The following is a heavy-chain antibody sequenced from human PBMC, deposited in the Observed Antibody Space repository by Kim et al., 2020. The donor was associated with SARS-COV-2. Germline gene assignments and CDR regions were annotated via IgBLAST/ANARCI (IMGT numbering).Heavy chain of an antibody. D-gene: IGHD3-10*01. CDR3: AKDIEGRVDDYYYGMDV. J-gene: IGHJ6*02. Sequence: GGSLRLSCAASGFTFDDYAMHWVRQAPGKGLEWVSLISGDGGSTYYADSVKGRFTISRDNSKNSLYLQMNSLRTEDTALYYCAKDIEGRVDDYYYGMDVWGQGTTVTVSS. V-gene: IGHV3-43*02. CDR1: GFTFDDYA. CDR2: ISGDGGST.